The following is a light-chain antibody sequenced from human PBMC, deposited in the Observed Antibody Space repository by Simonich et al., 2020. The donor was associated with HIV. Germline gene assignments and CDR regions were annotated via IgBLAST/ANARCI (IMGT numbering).Light chain of an antibody. CDR1: SSNIGAGYD. Sequence: QSVLTQPPSVSGAPGQRVTISCTGSSSNIGAGYDVQRYQQLPGTAPKLFIYGNNNRPSGVPDRFSGSKSGTSASLAITGLQAEDETDYYCAAWDDSLSVWVFGGGTKLTVL. CDR3: AAWDDSLSVWV. V-gene: IGLV1-40*01. J-gene: IGLJ3*02. CDR2: GNN.